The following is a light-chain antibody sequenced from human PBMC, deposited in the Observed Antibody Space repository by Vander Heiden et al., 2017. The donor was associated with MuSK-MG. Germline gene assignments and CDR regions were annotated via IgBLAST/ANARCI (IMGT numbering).Light chain of an antibody. CDR2: ASS. CDR3: QQDNNGQT. Sequence: DIQMTQSPSSVSASVGDRVTITCRASQAVNSWIDWYQQNLVKAPELLIYASSRLHSGVPSRYSCSGSGTDFTLTISSPQSEGSASYYFQQDNNGQTFGQGTRVEI. J-gene: IGKJ1*01. V-gene: IGKV1-12*01. CDR1: QAVNSW.